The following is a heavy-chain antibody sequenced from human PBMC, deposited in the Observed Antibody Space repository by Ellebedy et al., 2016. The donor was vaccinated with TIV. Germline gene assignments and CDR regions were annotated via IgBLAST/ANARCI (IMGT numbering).Heavy chain of an antibody. CDR3: AKGRGGGSDSSAPRYYFDY. Sequence: LSLTCAASGFTFNNYAMSWVRQAPGKGLEWVSTISNTGSRTYYADSVEGRFIISRDNSKKTLYLQMNSLRAEDTAGYYCAKGRGGGSDSSAPRYYFDYWGLGTLVTVSS. CDR2: ISNTGSRT. V-gene: IGHV3-23*01. CDR1: GFTFNNYA. J-gene: IGHJ4*02. D-gene: IGHD3-22*01.